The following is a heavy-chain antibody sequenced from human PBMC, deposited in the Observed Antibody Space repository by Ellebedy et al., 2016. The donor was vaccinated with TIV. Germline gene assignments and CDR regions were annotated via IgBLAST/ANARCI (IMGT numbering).Heavy chain of an antibody. CDR3: VRQAGATPLGLLSGGFDP. J-gene: IGHJ5*02. D-gene: IGHD1-26*01. Sequence: GESLKISCEASGYSFTSYWIGWVRQMPGKDLEWMAIIYPADSDIRYSPSFYGQVTISVDKSSNVVYLEWSGLKVSDSGMYYCVRQAGATPLGLLSGGFDPWGQGTLVTVSS. CDR1: GYSFTSYW. V-gene: IGHV5-51*01. CDR2: IYPADSDI.